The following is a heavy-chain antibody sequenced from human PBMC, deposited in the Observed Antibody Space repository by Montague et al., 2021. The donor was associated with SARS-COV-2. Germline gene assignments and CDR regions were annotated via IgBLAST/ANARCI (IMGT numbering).Heavy chain of an antibody. D-gene: IGHD2-2*02. V-gene: IGHV4-34*01. J-gene: IGHJ6*03. Sequence: SETLSLTCAVHGGSFSGYYWNWIRQRPGKGLEWIGEINHGGSTNYNPSLKNRLTISTDTSKNQFSLKLTSVAATDTAVYYCARLRDGVVPSPILGIGPYFTSYYMDIWAKGTTVTVS. CDR3: ARLRDGVVPSPILGIGPYFTSYYMDI. CDR2: INHGGST. CDR1: GGSFSGYY.